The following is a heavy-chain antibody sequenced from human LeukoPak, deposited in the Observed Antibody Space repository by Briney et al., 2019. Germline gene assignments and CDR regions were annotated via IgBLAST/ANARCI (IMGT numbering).Heavy chain of an antibody. J-gene: IGHJ4*02. D-gene: IGHD3-22*01. CDR3: AIDEYYYDSSGYYYGEDY. CDR2: MNPNSGNT. V-gene: IGHV1-8*02. CDR1: GYTFTSYG. Sequence: ASVKVSCKASGYTFTSYGISWVRQATGQGLEWMGWMNPNSGNTGYAQKFQGRVTMTRNTSISTAYMELSSLRSEDTAVYYCAIDEYYYDSSGYYYGEDYWGQGTLVTVSS.